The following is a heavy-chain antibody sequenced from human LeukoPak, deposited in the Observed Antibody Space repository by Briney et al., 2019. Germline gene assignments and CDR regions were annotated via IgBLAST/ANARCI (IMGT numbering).Heavy chain of an antibody. CDR1: GGSISSGSYY. V-gene: IGHV4-61*02. CDR2: IYTSGST. CDR3: ARQIMVRGVIAFLVSGRGDAFDI. D-gene: IGHD3-10*01. Sequence: PSETLSLTCTVSGGSISSGSYYWSWIRQPAGKGLEWIGRIYTSGSTNYNPSLKSRVTISVDKSKNQFSLKLSSVTAADTAVYYCARQIMVRGVIAFLVSGRGDAFDIWGQGTMVTVSS. J-gene: IGHJ3*02.